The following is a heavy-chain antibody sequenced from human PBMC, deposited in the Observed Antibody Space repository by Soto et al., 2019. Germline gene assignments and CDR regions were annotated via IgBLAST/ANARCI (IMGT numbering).Heavy chain of an antibody. Sequence: GGSLRLSCAASGFTFSSYGMHWVRQAPGKGLEWVAVIWYDGSNKYYADSVKGRFTISRDNSKNTLYLKMNSLRAEDTAVYYCASDLFIAAAEELGWYFDLWGRGTLVTVSS. D-gene: IGHD6-13*01. CDR2: IWYDGSNK. CDR3: ASDLFIAAAEELGWYFDL. CDR1: GFTFSSYG. V-gene: IGHV3-33*01. J-gene: IGHJ2*01.